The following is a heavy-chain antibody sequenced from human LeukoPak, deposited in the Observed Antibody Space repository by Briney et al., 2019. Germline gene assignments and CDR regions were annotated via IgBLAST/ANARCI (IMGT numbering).Heavy chain of an antibody. Sequence: PSETLSLTCGVYGGSFSDYYWSWIRQPPGKGLEWIGEINHSGSTNYNPSLKSRVTISVDTSKNQFSLKLTSVTAADMAVYYCARGDTIAVDYWGQGTLVTVSS. J-gene: IGHJ4*02. CDR2: INHSGST. CDR1: GGSFSDYY. D-gene: IGHD6-19*01. V-gene: IGHV4-34*01. CDR3: ARGDTIAVDY.